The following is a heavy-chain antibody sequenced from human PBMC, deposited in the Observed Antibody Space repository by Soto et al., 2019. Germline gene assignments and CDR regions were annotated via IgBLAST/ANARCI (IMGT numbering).Heavy chain of an antibody. D-gene: IGHD2-2*01. J-gene: IGHJ5*02. Sequence: QVQLVQSGAEVKKPGASVKVSCKASGYTFTSYGISWVRQAPGQGLEWMGWISAYNGNTNYAQKLQGRVTMTTDTSTSTAYMERRSLRADDTAVYYCARTKYCIRTSCYPPDNGFDPWGQGTLVTVSS. CDR3: ARTKYCIRTSCYPPDNGFDP. CDR1: GYTFTSYG. V-gene: IGHV1-18*01. CDR2: ISAYNGNT.